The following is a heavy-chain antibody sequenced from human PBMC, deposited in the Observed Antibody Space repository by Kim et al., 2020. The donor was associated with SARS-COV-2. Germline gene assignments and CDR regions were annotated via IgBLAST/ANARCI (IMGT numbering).Heavy chain of an antibody. CDR1: GFTFNSFS. D-gene: IGHD1-7*01. Sequence: GGSLRLSCVASGFTFNSFSMNWVRQAPGKGLEWVASISITSSYKDYAESVKGRFTISRDNAKNSLYLQMNSLRDDDTALYYCARDPGTGTSPYYFDYWGQGTLLTVSS. CDR2: ISITSSYK. J-gene: IGHJ4*02. V-gene: IGHV3-21*06. CDR3: ARDPGTGTSPYYFDY.